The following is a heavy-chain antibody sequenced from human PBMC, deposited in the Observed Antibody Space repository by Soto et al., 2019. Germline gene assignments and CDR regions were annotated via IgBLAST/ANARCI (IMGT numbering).Heavy chain of an antibody. D-gene: IGHD6-19*01. V-gene: IGHV4-39*01. CDR1: GGSISSSSYY. Sequence: SETLSLTCTVSGGSISSSSYYWGWIRQPPGKGLEWIGSIYYSGSTYYNPSLKSRVTISVDTSKNQFSLKLSSVTAADTAVYYCATFHPIIAVAGRDYWGQGTLVTVSS. J-gene: IGHJ4*02. CDR2: IYYSGST. CDR3: ATFHPIIAVAGRDY.